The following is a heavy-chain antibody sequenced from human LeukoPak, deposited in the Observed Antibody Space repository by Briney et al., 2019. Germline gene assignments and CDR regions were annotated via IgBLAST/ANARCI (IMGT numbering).Heavy chain of an antibody. V-gene: IGHV3-7*05. Sequence: GGSLRLSCAASGFTFGGFWMTWVRQAPGKGLEWVANIKQDGSEKYYVDSVKGRFTISRDNAKDSPYLQMNSLRAEDSAVYYCARAIWFGELVDYWGQGTLVTVSS. CDR3: ARAIWFGELVDY. D-gene: IGHD3-10*01. CDR1: GFTFGGFW. J-gene: IGHJ4*02. CDR2: IKQDGSEK.